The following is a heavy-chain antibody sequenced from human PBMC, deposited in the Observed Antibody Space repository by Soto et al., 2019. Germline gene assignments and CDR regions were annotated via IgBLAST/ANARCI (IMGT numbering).Heavy chain of an antibody. CDR3: ARWGERYGVMDYYGMDV. Sequence: SETLSLTCTVSGGSISNYYWSWIRQPPGKGLEWIAYISNSGNTNSNPSLKSRVTISVDTSQNQFSLRLTSVTAADTAVYYCARWGERYGVMDYYGMDVWGQGTTVTVSS. V-gene: IGHV4-59*01. J-gene: IGHJ6*02. CDR2: ISNSGNT. D-gene: IGHD3-16*01. CDR1: GGSISNYY.